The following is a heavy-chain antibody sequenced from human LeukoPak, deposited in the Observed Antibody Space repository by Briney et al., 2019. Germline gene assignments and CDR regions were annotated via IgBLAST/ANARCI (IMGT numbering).Heavy chain of an antibody. D-gene: IGHD3/OR15-3a*01. J-gene: IGHJ5*02. CDR3: ARSGFGPGISVDL. V-gene: IGHV1-18*01. CDR1: GYIFSNYA. CDR2: ISTDNGNT. Sequence: ASVKVSCKASGYIFSNYAISWVRQAPGQWLEWMGWISTDNGNTNYAQKFQGRVSMTTDTSTSTAYMELSSLRSEDTAVYYCARSGFGPGISVDLWGQGTLVTVSA.